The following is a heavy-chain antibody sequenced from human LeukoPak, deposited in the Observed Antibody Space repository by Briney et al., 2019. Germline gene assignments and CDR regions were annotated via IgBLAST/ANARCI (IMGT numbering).Heavy chain of an antibody. CDR1: GYTLTGYY. CDR3: ARVLLRRNWFDP. CDR2: MNPNSGNT. D-gene: IGHD3-22*01. Sequence: ASVKVSCKASGYTLTGYYMHWVRQATGQGLEWMGWMNPNSGNTGYAQKFQGRVTMTRNTSISTAYMELSSLRSEDTAVYYCARVLLRRNWFDPWGQGTLVTVSS. V-gene: IGHV1-8*02. J-gene: IGHJ5*02.